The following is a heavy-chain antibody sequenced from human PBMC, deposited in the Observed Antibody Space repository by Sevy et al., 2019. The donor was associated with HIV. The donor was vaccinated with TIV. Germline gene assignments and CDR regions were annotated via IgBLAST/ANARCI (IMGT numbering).Heavy chain of an antibody. CDR1: GFTFSSYW. Sequence: GGSLRLSCAASGFTFSSYWMHWVRQAPGKGLGWVSRINSDGSSTSYAASVKGRFTISRDNAKNTLYLQMNSLRADDTAMYYCARERQQLVHWGQGTLVTVSS. CDR2: INSDGSST. CDR3: ARERQQLVH. V-gene: IGHV3-74*01. J-gene: IGHJ4*02. D-gene: IGHD6-13*01.